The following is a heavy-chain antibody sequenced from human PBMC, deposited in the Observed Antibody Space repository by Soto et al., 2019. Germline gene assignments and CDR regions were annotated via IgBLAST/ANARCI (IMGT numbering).Heavy chain of an antibody. CDR1: GFTFDDYA. CDR2: ISWNSGSI. Sequence: EVQLVESGGGLVQPGRSLRLSCAASGFTFDDYAMHWVRQAPGKGLEWVSGISWNSGSIGYADSVKGRFTISRDNAKNSLNLQMNSLRAEDTALYYCAKGPIDYDILTGYFRVAFDIWGQGTMVTVS. CDR3: AKGPIDYDILTGYFRVAFDI. V-gene: IGHV3-9*01. J-gene: IGHJ3*02. D-gene: IGHD3-9*01.